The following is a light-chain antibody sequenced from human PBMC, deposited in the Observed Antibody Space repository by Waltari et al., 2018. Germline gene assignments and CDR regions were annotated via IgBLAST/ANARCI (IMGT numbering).Light chain of an antibody. V-gene: IGKV1-17*03. CDR1: QDIGNY. J-gene: IGKJ5*01. Sequence: DIQMTQSPSAMSASVVDRVAISVRASQDIGNYLAWFQEKPGTVPKRLIYAVSSLESGVPSRFSGSDSGTEFTLTINRLQPEDLATYFCLQHYTYPPTFGQGTRLEI. CDR2: AVS. CDR3: LQHYTYPPT.